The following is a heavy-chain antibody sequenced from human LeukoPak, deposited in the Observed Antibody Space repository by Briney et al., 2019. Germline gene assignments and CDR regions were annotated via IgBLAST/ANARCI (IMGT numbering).Heavy chain of an antibody. CDR2: IRYDGSNK. V-gene: IGHV3-30*02. D-gene: IGHD6-13*01. CDR1: GFTFSSYG. CDR3: AKDGEIAAAGTHFDY. J-gene: IGHJ4*02. Sequence: GGSLRLSCAASGFTFSSYGMHWVRQAPGKGLEWVAFIRYDGSNKYYADSVKGRFTISRDNSKNTLYLQMNSLGAEDTAVYYCAKDGEIAAAGTHFDYWGQGTLVTVSS.